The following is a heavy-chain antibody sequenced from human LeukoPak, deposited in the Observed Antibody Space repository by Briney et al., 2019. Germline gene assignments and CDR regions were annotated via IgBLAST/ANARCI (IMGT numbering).Heavy chain of an antibody. CDR1: GGSISTYY. CDR3: ARLRLRYDSNGYSTSYEAVDI. Sequence: KPSETLSLTCTVSGGSISTYYWSWIRQPPGKGLEWIGYISYSGSTDYNPSLKSRVTMSVDTSINQFSLKLSSVTAADTAVYYCARLRLRYDSNGYSTSYEAVDIWGQGTVVTVSS. V-gene: IGHV4-59*08. CDR2: ISYSGST. J-gene: IGHJ3*02. D-gene: IGHD3-22*01.